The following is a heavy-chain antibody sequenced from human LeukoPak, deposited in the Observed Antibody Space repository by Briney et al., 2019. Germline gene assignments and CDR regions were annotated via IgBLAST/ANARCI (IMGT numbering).Heavy chain of an antibody. J-gene: IGHJ6*02. CDR2: ISGSSGII. CDR3: AKDRGPYNWNDSDYYYGMDV. CDR1: GFTFNTYT. V-gene: IGHV3-48*01. D-gene: IGHD1-1*01. Sequence: GGSLRLSCAASGFTFNTYTMNWVRQAPGKGLEWVSYISGSSGIIDYADSVRGRFTISRDNAKNSLYLQMNSLRTEDTALYYCAKDRGPYNWNDSDYYYGMDVWGQGTTVTVSS.